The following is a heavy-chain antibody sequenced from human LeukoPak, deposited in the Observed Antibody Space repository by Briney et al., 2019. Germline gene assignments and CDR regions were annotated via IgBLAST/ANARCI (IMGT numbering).Heavy chain of an antibody. CDR2: ITSSGSYI. Sequence: GGSLRLSCAASGFTFSSYTMNWVRQAPGKGLEWVSSITSSGSYIRYADSVKGRFTISRDNAKNSLYLEMNSLRVEDTAVYYCARHHPNFDYWGQGTLVTVSS. CDR3: ARHHPNFDY. J-gene: IGHJ4*02. V-gene: IGHV3-21*01. CDR1: GFTFSSYT.